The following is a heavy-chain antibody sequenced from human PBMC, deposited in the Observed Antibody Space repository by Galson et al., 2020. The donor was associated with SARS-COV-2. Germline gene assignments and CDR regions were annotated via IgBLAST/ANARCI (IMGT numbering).Heavy chain of an antibody. CDR1: GFIFSDYF. J-gene: IGHJ4*02. V-gene: IGHV3-11*01. D-gene: IGHD4-17*01. CDR2: IRSSGSTI. CDR3: ARGFGYGVPDYHFDY. Sequence: GESLKISCAASGFIFSDYFMSWIRQAPGKGLEWVSYIRSSGSTIHYADSVKGRFTISRDNAKNSLYLQMNSLKAEDTAVYYCARGFGYGVPDYHFDYWGQGTLVTVSS.